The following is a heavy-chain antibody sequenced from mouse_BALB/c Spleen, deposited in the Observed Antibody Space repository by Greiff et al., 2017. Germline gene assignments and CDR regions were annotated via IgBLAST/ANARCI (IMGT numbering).Heavy chain of an antibody. CDR1: GFSLTSYG. J-gene: IGHJ1*01. V-gene: IGHV2-9*02. D-gene: IGHD1-1*01. CDR2: IWAGGST. Sequence: VQLQESGPGLVAPSQSLSITCTVSGFSLTSYGVHWVRQPPGKGLEWLGVIWAGGSTNYNSALMSRLSISKDNSKSQVFLKMNSLQTDDTAMYYCARLITTVVAKNFDVWGAGTTVTVSS. CDR3: ARLITTVVAKNFDV.